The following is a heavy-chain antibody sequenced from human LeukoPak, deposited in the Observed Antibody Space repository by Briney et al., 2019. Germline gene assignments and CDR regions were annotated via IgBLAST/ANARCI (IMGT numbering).Heavy chain of an antibody. Sequence: LGGSLRLSCAASGFTFSDYYMSWIRQAPGKGLEWVSYISSSGSTIYYADSVKGRFTISRDNAKNSLYLQMNSLRAEDTAVYYCAKDRVPAARETYWFDPWGQGTLVTVSS. J-gene: IGHJ5*02. CDR3: AKDRVPAARETYWFDP. CDR1: GFTFSDYY. V-gene: IGHV3-11*01. D-gene: IGHD2-2*01. CDR2: ISSSGSTI.